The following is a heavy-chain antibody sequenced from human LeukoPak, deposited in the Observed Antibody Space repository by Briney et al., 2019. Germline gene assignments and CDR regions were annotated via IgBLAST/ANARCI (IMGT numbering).Heavy chain of an antibody. CDR3: TKWSGFGDD. D-gene: IGHD3-10*01. V-gene: IGHV3-23*01. CDR2: ISGSGDST. Sequence: GASLRLSCASSWCTFSSYSMTLVRQTRGKGVEWVSGISGSGDSTFYADSVKGRFTISRDTSRNTLYLQMSSLRPEDTAVYYCTKWSGFGDDWGQGTLVTVSS. J-gene: IGHJ4*02. CDR1: WCTFSSYS.